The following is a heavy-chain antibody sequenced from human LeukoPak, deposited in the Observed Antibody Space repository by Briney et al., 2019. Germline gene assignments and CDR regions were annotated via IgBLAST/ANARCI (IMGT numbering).Heavy chain of an antibody. D-gene: IGHD3-22*01. CDR2: IYYSGST. V-gene: IGHV4-39*01. Sequence: SETLSLTCTVSGGSISSSSYYWGWIRQPPGKGLEWIGSIYYSGSTYYNPSLKSRVTIPVDTPKNQFSLKLSSVTAADTAVYYCARRRYYDSSLDYWGQGTLVTVSS. CDR1: GGSISSSSYY. J-gene: IGHJ4*02. CDR3: ARRRYYDSSLDY.